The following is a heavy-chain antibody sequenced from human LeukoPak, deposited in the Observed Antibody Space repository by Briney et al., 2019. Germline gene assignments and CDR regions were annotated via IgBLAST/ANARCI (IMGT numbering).Heavy chain of an antibody. CDR3: ARGLQENLAWLQAFSAFDI. V-gene: IGHV1-18*01. CDR1: GYTFTIYG. D-gene: IGHD6-19*01. J-gene: IGHJ3*02. CDR2: ISAYNGDT. Sequence: RASVTVSCKASGYTFTIYGISWVRQAPGQGLEWMGWISAYNGDTNYAQKLQGRVTITTDTSTSTAYMELRSLRSDDTAVYYCARGLQENLAWLQAFSAFDIWGQGTMVTVSS.